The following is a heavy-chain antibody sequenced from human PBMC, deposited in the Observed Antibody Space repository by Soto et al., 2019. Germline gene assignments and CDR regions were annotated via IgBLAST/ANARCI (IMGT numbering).Heavy chain of an antibody. V-gene: IGHV4-31*03. CDR1: GGSISSGGYY. CDR2: IYYSGST. J-gene: IGHJ6*03. D-gene: IGHD2-15*01. Sequence: SETLSLTCTVSGGSISSGGYYWSWIRQHPGKGLEWIGYIYYSGSTYYNPSLKSRVTISVDTSKNQFSLKLSSVTAADTAVYYCASVEGPYCSGGSCPYYMDVWGKGTTVTVSS. CDR3: ASVEGPYCSGGSCPYYMDV.